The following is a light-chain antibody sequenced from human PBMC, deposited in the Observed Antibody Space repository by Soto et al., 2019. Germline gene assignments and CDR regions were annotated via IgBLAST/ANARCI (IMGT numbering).Light chain of an antibody. CDR1: KNYIGVYDF. V-gene: IGLV2-8*01. CDR2: EVV. J-gene: IGLJ1*01. Sequence: QSAQTQPPSASGSPGRAVTISCTGTKNYIGVYDFVSWYQHHPGKAPRLIIYEVVQRPSGVPDRFSGSKSGNTASLTVSGLQAADEADSFCKSYAGSNTYVFGSGTKVTVL. CDR3: KSYAGSNTYV.